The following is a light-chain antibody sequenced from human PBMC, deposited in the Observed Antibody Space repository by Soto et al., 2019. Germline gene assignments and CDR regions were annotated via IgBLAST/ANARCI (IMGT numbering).Light chain of an antibody. J-gene: IGLJ2*01. Sequence: QSALTQPPSSSGSPVQSVTISCTGTSSDVGNYNFVSWYQQYPGKATKLMIYEVNKRPSGVPGRFSASKSGNSASLTVSGPQAEDEADYYCTSYAAGKTVVFGGRTKLTVL. V-gene: IGLV2-8*01. CDR2: EVN. CDR1: SSDVGNYNF. CDR3: TSYAAGKTVV.